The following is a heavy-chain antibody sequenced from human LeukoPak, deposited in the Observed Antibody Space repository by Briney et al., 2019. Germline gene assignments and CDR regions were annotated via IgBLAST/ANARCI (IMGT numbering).Heavy chain of an antibody. J-gene: IGHJ4*02. CDR2: IRSKAYGGTT. CDR3: TRGWARVVPALIGY. V-gene: IGHV3-49*04. D-gene: IGHD2-15*01. CDR1: GFTFGDYA. Sequence: GGSLRLSCTASGFTFGDYAMSWDRQAPGKGLEWVGFIRSKAYGGTTEYAASVKGRFTISRDDSKSIAYLQMNSLKTEDTAVYYCTRGWARVVPALIGYWGQGTLVTVSS.